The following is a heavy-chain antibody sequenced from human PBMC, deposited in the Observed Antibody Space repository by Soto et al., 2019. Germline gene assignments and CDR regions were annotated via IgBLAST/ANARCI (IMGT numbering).Heavy chain of an antibody. CDR1: GYTFTGYY. CDR3: ARYSSSWYYFDY. Sequence: ASVKVSCKASGYTFTGYYMHWVRQAPGQGLEWMGWINPNSGGTNYAQKFQGWVTMTRDTSNSTAYIELSRLRSEDTAVYYCARYSSSWYYFDYWGQGTLVTVSS. D-gene: IGHD6-13*01. CDR2: INPNSGGT. V-gene: IGHV1-2*04. J-gene: IGHJ4*02.